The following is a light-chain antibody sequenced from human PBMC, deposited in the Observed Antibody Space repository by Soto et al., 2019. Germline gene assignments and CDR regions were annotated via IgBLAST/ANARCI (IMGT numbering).Light chain of an antibody. CDR3: QQYYSPPPT. J-gene: IGKJ1*01. Sequence: DIVMTQSPDSLAVSLGERATINCKSSQRVLYSSINKNYLAWYQQKPGQPPKLLIYWASTRESGVPDRFSGSGSGTDFTLTITSLQAEDVAVYYCQQYYSPPPTFGQGTKVEIK. CDR2: WAS. V-gene: IGKV4-1*01. CDR1: QRVLYSSINKNY.